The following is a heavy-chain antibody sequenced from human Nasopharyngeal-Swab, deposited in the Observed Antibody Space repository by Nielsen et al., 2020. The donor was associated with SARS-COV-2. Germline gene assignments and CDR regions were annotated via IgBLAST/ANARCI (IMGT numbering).Heavy chain of an antibody. D-gene: IGHD5-24*01. V-gene: IGHV3-30-3*01. Sequence: GGSLRLSCAASGFTFSSYAMHWVRQAPGKGLEWVAVISYDGSNKYYADSVKCRFTISRDNSKNTLYLQMNSLRAEDTAVYYCARGDGYNYPFDYWGQGTLVTVSS. CDR2: ISYDGSNK. CDR1: GFTFSSYA. J-gene: IGHJ4*02. CDR3: ARGDGYNYPFDY.